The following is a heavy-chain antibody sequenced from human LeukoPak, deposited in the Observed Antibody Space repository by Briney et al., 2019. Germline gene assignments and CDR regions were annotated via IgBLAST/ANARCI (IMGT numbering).Heavy chain of an antibody. CDR2: INPSGGST. V-gene: IGHV1-46*01. J-gene: IGHJ4*02. CDR3: ASGIAAGGIDY. Sequence: GASVKVSCKASGYTFTSYDMHWVRQAPGQGLEWMGIINPSGGSTSYAQKFQGRVTMTRDTSTSTVYMELSSLRSEDTAVYYCASGIAAGGIDYWGQGTLVTVSS. D-gene: IGHD6-25*01. CDR1: GYTFTSYD.